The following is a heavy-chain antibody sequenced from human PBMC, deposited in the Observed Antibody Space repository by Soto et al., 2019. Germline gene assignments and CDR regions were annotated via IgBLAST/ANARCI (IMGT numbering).Heavy chain of an antibody. Sequence: PGESLKISCAASRFTCSSCTMNWVRQAPGKGLEWVSSISLSTNYIYYADSVRGRFTISRDNAKNSVYLQMNSLRAEDTAVYYCARDSRLLDRGVMRRFVRLDVWGQGTTVTVSS. CDR3: ARDSRLLDRGVMRRFVRLDV. J-gene: IGHJ6*02. CDR2: ISLSTNYI. CDR1: RFTCSSCT. D-gene: IGHD3-10*01. V-gene: IGHV3-21*01.